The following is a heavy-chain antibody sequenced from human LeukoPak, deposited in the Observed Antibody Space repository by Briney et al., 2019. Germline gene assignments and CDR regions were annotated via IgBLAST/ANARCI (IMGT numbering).Heavy chain of an antibody. Sequence: GGSLRLSCAASGFAFSSFAVSWVRQAPGKGLEWVSAVGGSGDNTYYADSVKGRFTISRDNSKNTLYLQMKSLRADDTAIYYCAKDRDCLWGSSPPFDYWGQGTLVTVSS. D-gene: IGHD3-16*01. J-gene: IGHJ4*02. CDR1: GFAFSSFA. CDR2: VGGSGDNT. V-gene: IGHV3-23*01. CDR3: AKDRDCLWGSSPPFDY.